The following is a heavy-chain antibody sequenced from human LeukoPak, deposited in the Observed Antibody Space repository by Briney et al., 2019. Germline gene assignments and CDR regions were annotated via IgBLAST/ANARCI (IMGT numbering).Heavy chain of an antibody. D-gene: IGHD2-2*01. V-gene: IGHV1-8*03. CDR1: GYTFTNFD. J-gene: IGHJ5*02. CDR2: MNPDSGNT. Sequence: ASVKVSCKTSGYTFTNFDINWVRPAPGQGNEWMGWMNPDSGNTGYAQKFQGRVTITRNTSISTAYMELSSLRSEDTAIYYCARGHCTSTSCGDWFDPWGQGTLVTVSS. CDR3: ARGHCTSTSCGDWFDP.